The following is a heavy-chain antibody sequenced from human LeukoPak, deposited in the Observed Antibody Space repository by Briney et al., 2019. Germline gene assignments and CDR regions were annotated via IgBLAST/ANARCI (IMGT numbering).Heavy chain of an antibody. D-gene: IGHD3-22*01. CDR3: GRDSRGPDY. Sequence: SETLSLTCTVSSGSISTSNYYWGWVRQPPGKALEWIGNIFYSGSTYYSPSLKSRVTISLDTSRNQFSLKLNSVTAADTAVYYCGRDSRGPDYWGQGTLVTVSS. CDR1: SGSISTSNYY. CDR2: IFYSGST. V-gene: IGHV4-39*07. J-gene: IGHJ4*02.